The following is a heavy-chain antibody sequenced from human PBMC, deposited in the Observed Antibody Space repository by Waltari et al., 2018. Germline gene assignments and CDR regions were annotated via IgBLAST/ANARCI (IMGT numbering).Heavy chain of an antibody. Sequence: EVQLLESGGGLVQPGGSLRLSCAAPGFTFSSYAMSGVRQAPGKGLEWVSAISGSGGSTYYADSVKGRFTISRDNSKNTLYLQMNSLRAEDTAVYYCAKMRASSSSEDYWGQGTLVTVSS. CDR2: ISGSGGST. V-gene: IGHV3-23*01. CDR1: GFTFSSYA. D-gene: IGHD6-6*01. J-gene: IGHJ4*02. CDR3: AKMRASSSSEDY.